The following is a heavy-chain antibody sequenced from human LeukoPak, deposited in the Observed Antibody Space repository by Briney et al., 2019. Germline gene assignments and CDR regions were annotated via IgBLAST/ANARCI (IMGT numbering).Heavy chain of an antibody. CDR3: AKGLTMVVVVTYFDY. CDR1: GFTFSSYA. V-gene: IGHV3-23*01. J-gene: IGHJ4*02. Sequence: GGSLRLSCAASGFTFSSYAMRWVRQAPGKGLEWVSAISPSGGSTYYADSVKGRFTISRDNSKNTLYLQMNSLRAEDTAVYYCAKGLTMVVVVTYFDYWGQGTLVTVSS. CDR2: ISPSGGST. D-gene: IGHD3-22*01.